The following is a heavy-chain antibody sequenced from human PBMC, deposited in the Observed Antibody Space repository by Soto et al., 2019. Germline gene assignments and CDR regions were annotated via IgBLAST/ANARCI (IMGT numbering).Heavy chain of an antibody. CDR2: ISSSGSTI. Sequence: PGGSLRLSCAASGFTFSDYYMSWIRQAPGKGLEWVSYISSSGSTIYYADSVKGRFTISRDNAKNSRYLQMNSLRAEDTAVYYCARDLRKTGYYGMDVWGQGTTVTVSS. J-gene: IGHJ6*02. CDR3: ARDLRKTGYYGMDV. CDR1: GFTFSDYY. V-gene: IGHV3-11*01.